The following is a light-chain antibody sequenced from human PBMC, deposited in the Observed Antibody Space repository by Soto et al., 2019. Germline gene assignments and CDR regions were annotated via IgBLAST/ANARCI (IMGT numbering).Light chain of an antibody. CDR1: QSVNNN. V-gene: IGKV3-15*01. CDR3: QPYNNWPSCT. J-gene: IGKJ1*01. Sequence: ILMTQSPSTLSVSPGERATLSCSASQSVNNNLAWYQQKPCQAPRLLIYDASTRATGITATFSGSRSGTEFTLTISGLQSNDFPHSYCQPYNNWPSCTFGHPTNVDIK. CDR2: DAS.